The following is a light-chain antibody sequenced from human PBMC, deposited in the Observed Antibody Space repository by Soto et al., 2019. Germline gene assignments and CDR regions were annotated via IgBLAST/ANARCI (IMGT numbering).Light chain of an antibody. Sequence: IVITHSRASPCRHPVAGGILFLXXSHSVSSELACYHQQTGQAPRLLLYDTSTRANGSPARCSSSGSATNLTLIIGSLEPEDFAVYYCHQYGISYPWTFGQGTKV. CDR2: DTS. CDR1: HSVSSE. V-gene: IGKV3-15*01. CDR3: HQYGISYPWT. J-gene: IGKJ1*01.